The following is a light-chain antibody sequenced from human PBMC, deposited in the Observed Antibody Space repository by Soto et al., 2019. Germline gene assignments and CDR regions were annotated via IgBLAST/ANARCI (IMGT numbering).Light chain of an antibody. CDR2: GAS. J-gene: IGKJ2*01. CDR1: QSFGSAY. CDR3: QQYGSSLPYT. V-gene: IGKV3-20*01. Sequence: EIVLTQSPGTLSLSPGERATLSCRASQSFGSAYLAWYQQKPGQAPRLLIYGASSRATGISDRFSGSGSGTDFTLTISRLEPEDFAVYYCQQYGSSLPYTLGQGTKLEIK.